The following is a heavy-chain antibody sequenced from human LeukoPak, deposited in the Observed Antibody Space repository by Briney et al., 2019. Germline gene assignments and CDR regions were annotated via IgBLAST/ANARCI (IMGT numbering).Heavy chain of an antibody. Sequence: SETLSLTCAVYGGSFSGYYWSWIRQPPGKGLEWIGEINHSGSTNYNPSLKSRVTISVDTSKNQFSLKLSSVTAADTAVYYCARDISSGYDGSDTFDIWGQGTMVTVSS. V-gene: IGHV4-34*01. CDR2: INHSGST. D-gene: IGHD5-12*01. J-gene: IGHJ3*02. CDR1: GGSFSGYY. CDR3: ARDISSGYDGSDTFDI.